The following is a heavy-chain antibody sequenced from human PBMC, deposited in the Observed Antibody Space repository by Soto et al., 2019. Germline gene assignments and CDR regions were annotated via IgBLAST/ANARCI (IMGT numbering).Heavy chain of an antibody. CDR3: AKTQTPWAACGDYFDY. CDR1: GFTFSSYA. Sequence: EVQLLESGGGLVQPGGSLRLSCAASGFTFSSYAMSWVRQAPGKGLEWVSAISGSGCSTYYADSVKGRFTISRDNSKNTLYLQMNSLRAEDTAVYYCAKTQTPWAACGDYFDYWGQGTLVTVSS. V-gene: IGHV3-23*01. J-gene: IGHJ4*02. CDR2: ISGSGCST. D-gene: IGHD1-26*01.